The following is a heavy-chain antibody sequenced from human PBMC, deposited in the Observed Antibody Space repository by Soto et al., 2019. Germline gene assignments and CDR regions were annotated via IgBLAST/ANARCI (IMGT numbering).Heavy chain of an antibody. J-gene: IGHJ4*02. CDR2: IYSGGST. D-gene: IGHD6-19*01. Sequence: EVQLVESGGGLVQPGGSLRLSCAASGFTVSSNYMSWVRQAPGKGLEWVSVIYSGGSTYYADSVKGRFTISRDNSKNTLYLQMNSLRAEDTAVNYCARDRSSGWYYFDYWGQRTLVTVSS. V-gene: IGHV3-66*01. CDR1: GFTVSSNY. CDR3: ARDRSSGWYYFDY.